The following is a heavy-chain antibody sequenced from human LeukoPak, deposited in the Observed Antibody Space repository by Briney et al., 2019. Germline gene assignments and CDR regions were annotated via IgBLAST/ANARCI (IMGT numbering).Heavy chain of an antibody. CDR1: GYTFTSYY. CDR2: INPSGGST. Sequence: ASVKVSRKASGYTFTSYYMHWVRQSPRQGLEWMGIINPSGGSTSYAQKFQGRVTMTRDTSTRTVYMELSSLRSEDTAVYYCARESYDAFDIWGQGTMVNVSS. CDR3: ARESYDAFDI. J-gene: IGHJ3*02. V-gene: IGHV1-46*01.